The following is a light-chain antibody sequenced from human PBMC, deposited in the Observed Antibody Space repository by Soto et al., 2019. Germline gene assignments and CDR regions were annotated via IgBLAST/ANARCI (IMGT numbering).Light chain of an antibody. CDR1: QSISSW. V-gene: IGKV1-5*01. CDR2: DAS. CDR3: QQYNSYSLT. J-gene: IGKJ4*01. Sequence: DIQMTQTPSTLSASVGDRVTITCRASQSISSWLAWYQQKPGKAPKLLIYDASSLESGVPSRFSGSGSGTEFTLTISSLQPDDFATYYCQQYNSYSLTFGGGTKVEIK.